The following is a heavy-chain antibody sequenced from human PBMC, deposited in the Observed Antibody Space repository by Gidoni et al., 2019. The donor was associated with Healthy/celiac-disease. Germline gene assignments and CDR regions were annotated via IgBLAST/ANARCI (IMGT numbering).Heavy chain of an antibody. Sequence: QVQLVQSGAEVKKPGSSVKVSCKASGGTFSSYAISWVRQAPGQGLEWMGRIIPILGIANYAQKFQGRVTITADKSTSTAYMELSSLRSEDTAVYYCARVGVVAAKNDYWGQGTLVTVSS. CDR2: IIPILGIA. D-gene: IGHD2-15*01. V-gene: IGHV1-69*04. CDR1: GGTFSSYA. J-gene: IGHJ4*02. CDR3: ARVGVVAAKNDY.